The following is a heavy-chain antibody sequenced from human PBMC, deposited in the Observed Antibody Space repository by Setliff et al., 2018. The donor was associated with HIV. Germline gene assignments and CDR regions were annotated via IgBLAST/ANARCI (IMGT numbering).Heavy chain of an antibody. CDR3: ARDGNYYYYYMDV. J-gene: IGHJ6*03. D-gene: IGHD1-26*01. CDR2: ISGTATTI. V-gene: IGHV3-11*04. Sequence: GGSLRLSCAASGFTFSDHYMSWIRQAPGRGLEWVSSISGTATTIYSADSVKGRFTISRDNAKNSLFLQMNSLRAEDTAVYYCARDGNYYYYYMDVWGKGTTVTVSS. CDR1: GFTFSDHY.